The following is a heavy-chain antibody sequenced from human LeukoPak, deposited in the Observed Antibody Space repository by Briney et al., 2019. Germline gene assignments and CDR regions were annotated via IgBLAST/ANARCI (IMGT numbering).Heavy chain of an antibody. CDR1: GLTFNTYS. J-gene: IGHJ4*02. V-gene: IGHV3-48*01. D-gene: IGHD3-10*01. CDR2: ISRSSSVI. CDR3: ATSDGSGY. Sequence: PGGSLRLSCAASGLTFNTYSMNWVRQAPGKGLEWVAYISRSSSVIYYADSVKGRFTISRDNAKNSLFLQMNSLRAEGTAVYYCATSDGSGYWGQGTLVTVSS.